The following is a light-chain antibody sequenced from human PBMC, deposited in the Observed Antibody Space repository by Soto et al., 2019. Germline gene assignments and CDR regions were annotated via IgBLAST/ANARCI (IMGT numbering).Light chain of an antibody. CDR2: EVS. V-gene: IGLV2-14*01. J-gene: IGLJ2*01. CDR1: SSDVGGYNY. CDR3: SSYTSSSTLV. Sequence: QSALTQPASVSGSPGQSITISCTGTSSDVGGYNYVSWYQQHPGIAPKLMISEVSNRPSGVSNRFSGSKSGNTASLTISGLQGEDEAEYYRSSYTSSSTLVFGGGTKLTVL.